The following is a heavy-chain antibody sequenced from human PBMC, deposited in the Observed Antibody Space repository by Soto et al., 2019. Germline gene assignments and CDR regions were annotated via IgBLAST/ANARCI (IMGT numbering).Heavy chain of an antibody. D-gene: IGHD2-15*01. CDR2: INPNGGST. CDR3: ARAGYCSGGTCFHGNCDY. V-gene: IGHV1-46*01. CDR1: GYTFTTYY. J-gene: IGHJ4*02. Sequence: QVQLVQSGAEVKRPGASVKVSCKASGYTFTTYYMHWVRQAPGQGLEWLGIINPNGGSTTYAPKFQGGVTMTRDTSASTVYLELSSLRSEDTAVHYCARAGYCSGGTCFHGNCDYWGQGTLVTVSA.